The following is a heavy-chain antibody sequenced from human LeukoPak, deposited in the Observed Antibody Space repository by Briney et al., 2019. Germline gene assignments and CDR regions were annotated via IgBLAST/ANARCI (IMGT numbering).Heavy chain of an antibody. CDR3: ARVPKIPTGSGGAFDI. Sequence: ASVKVSCKASGYTFTGYYMHWVRQAPGQGLEWMGRINPNSGGTNYAQKFQGRVTMTRDTSISTAYMELSRLRSDDTAVYYCARVPKIPTGSGGAFDIWGQGTMVTVSS. J-gene: IGHJ3*02. V-gene: IGHV1-2*06. CDR2: INPNSGGT. CDR1: GYTFTGYY. D-gene: IGHD1-26*01.